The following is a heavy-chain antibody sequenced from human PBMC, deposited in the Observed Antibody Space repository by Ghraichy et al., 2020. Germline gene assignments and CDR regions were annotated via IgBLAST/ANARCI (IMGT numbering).Heavy chain of an antibody. V-gene: IGHV3-30*18. J-gene: IGHJ4*02. CDR2: ISYDGINK. CDR3: AKDVGGYSYGSDY. Sequence: GGSLRLSCTASGFTFSSYGMHWVRQAPGKGLKWVAVISYDGINKDFEDSVKGRFTISRDNSKNTLYLQMNSLRPEDTAVYYCAKDVGGYSYGSDYWGQGTLVTVSS. D-gene: IGHD5-18*01. CDR1: GFTFSSYG.